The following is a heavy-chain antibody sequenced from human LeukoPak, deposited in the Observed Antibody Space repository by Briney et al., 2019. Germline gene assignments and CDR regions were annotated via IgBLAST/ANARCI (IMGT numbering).Heavy chain of an antibody. Sequence: ASVKVSCKASGYTFTSCAMHWVRQAPGQRLEWMGWINAGNGNTKYSQKFQGRVTITRDTSASTAYMELSSLGSEDTAVYYCARSNVLLWFGELSPWFDPWGQGTLVTVSS. D-gene: IGHD3-10*01. V-gene: IGHV1-3*01. CDR2: INAGNGNT. CDR1: GYTFTSCA. J-gene: IGHJ5*02. CDR3: ARSNVLLWFGELSPWFDP.